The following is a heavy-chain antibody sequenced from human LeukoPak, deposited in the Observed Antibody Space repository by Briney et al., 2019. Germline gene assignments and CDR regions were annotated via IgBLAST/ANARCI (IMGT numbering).Heavy chain of an antibody. D-gene: IGHD3-22*01. CDR3: AKDAQGITMIVVVIVYFDY. V-gene: IGHV3-23*01. J-gene: IGHJ4*02. CDR1: GCTFSSDA. Sequence: PGGSLRLSCAASGCTFSSDAMSWVRQAPGKGLEWVSAISGSGGSTYYADSVKGRFTISRDNSKNTPYLQMNSLRAEDTAVYYCAKDAQGITMIVVVIVYFDYWGQGTLVTVSS. CDR2: ISGSGGST.